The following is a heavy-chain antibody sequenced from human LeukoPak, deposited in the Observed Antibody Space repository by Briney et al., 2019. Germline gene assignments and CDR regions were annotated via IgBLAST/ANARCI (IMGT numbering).Heavy chain of an antibody. J-gene: IGHJ3*02. D-gene: IGHD2/OR15-2a*01. CDR2: ISSGGSST. Sequence: PGGSLRLSCVTSGFTFSSFEMSWVRQAPGKGLEWISYISSGGSSTYYADSVKGRFTISRDNAKNSLYLQMNSLRAEDTAVYYCATLLSAGGDIWGQGTMGTVSS. CDR1: GFTFSSFE. V-gene: IGHV3-48*03. CDR3: ATLLSAGGDI.